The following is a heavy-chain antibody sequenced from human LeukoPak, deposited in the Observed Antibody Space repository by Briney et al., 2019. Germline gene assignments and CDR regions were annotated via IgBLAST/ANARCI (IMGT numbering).Heavy chain of an antibody. J-gene: IGHJ4*02. CDR3: AKASREYSSTWYY. Sequence: GGSLRLSCAPSGFTFNKYVMSWVRQAPGEGLEWVSSVSGTVDSTYYADSVKGRFTISRDNFKNRLYLQRNSLRDDDTAVYYCAKASREYSSTWYYWGQGTLVTVSS. CDR1: GFTFNKYV. V-gene: IGHV3-23*01. CDR2: VSGTVDST. D-gene: IGHD6-13*01.